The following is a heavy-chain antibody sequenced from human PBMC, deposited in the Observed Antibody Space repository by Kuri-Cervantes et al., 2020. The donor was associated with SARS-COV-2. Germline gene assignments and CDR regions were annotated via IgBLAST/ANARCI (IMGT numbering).Heavy chain of an antibody. CDR1: GFTFSSYA. Sequence: GGSLRLSCAASGFTFSSYAMSWVRQAPGKGLEWVSVIYSGGSSTYYADSVKGRFTISRDNSKNTLYLQMSSLRAEDTAVYYCAKAFKEWVIDFDYWGQGTLVTVSS. CDR2: IYSGGSST. V-gene: IGHV3-23*03. J-gene: IGHJ4*02. D-gene: IGHD3-3*02. CDR3: AKAFKEWVIDFDY.